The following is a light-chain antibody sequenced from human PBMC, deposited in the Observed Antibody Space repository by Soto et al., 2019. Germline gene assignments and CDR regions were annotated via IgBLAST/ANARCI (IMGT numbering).Light chain of an antibody. CDR2: RAS. CDR1: LIIDNW. J-gene: IGKJ4*01. Sequence: DIHMTQSPYTLSASVGDRVTITCRTGLIIDNWLAWYQQKPGKPPKLLIYRASSLETGVPSRFSGSGSGTEFTLTISNLQPDDSATYYCQEYNSYFGGGTKLEIK. V-gene: IGKV1-5*03. CDR3: QEYNSY.